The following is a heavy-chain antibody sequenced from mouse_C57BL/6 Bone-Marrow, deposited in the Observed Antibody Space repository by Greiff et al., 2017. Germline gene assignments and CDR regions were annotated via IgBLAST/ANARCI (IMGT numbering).Heavy chain of an antibody. J-gene: IGHJ3*01. CDR2: IDPENGDT. Sequence: VQLQQSGAELVRPGASVKLSCTASGFNIKDDYMHWVKQRPEQGLEWIGGIDPENGDTESASKFQGKATITADTDSNTAYLQLSSLASEDTAAYYCTRSAYWGQGTLDTVSA. V-gene: IGHV14-4*01. CDR1: GFNIKDDY. CDR3: TRSAY.